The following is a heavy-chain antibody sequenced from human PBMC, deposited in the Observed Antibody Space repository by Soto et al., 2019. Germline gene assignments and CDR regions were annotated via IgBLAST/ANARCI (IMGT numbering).Heavy chain of an antibody. J-gene: IGHJ4*02. CDR1: CGSISSYY. Sequence: SETLSVTSTVSCGSISSYYGIWIPQPAGKGLECVGRIYTSCSTHYNRSLRRRVTMTVDTSKNTLSLQLSSATAADTEVCYCERGYIGYYWFDYRGQGTLVTVS. V-gene: IGHV4-4*07. CDR3: ERGYIGYYWFDY. D-gene: IGHD3-10*01. CDR2: IYTSCST.